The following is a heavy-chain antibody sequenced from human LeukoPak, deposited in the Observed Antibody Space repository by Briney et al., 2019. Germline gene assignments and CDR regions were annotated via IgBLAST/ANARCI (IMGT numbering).Heavy chain of an antibody. D-gene: IGHD3-10*01. CDR2: IYYSGST. V-gene: IGHV4-59*01. Sequence: PSETLSLTCTVSGGSISSYYWSWIRQPPGKGLEWIGYIYYSGSTNYNPSLKSRVTISVDTSKNQFSLKLSSVTAADTAVYYCARGASLREGSGSYLPFDYWGQGTLVTVSS. J-gene: IGHJ4*02. CDR3: ARGASLREGSGSYLPFDY. CDR1: GGSISSYY.